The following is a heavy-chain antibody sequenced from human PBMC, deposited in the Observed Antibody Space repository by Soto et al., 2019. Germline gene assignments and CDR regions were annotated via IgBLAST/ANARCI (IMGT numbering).Heavy chain of an antibody. V-gene: IGHV3-23*01. CDR3: EKDSSYGLDSGHFDY. CDR2: ISGSGGST. CDR1: GFTFSSYA. Sequence: GGSLRLSCAASGFTFSSYAMSWVRQAPGKGLEWVSAISGSGGSTYYADSVKGRFTISRDNSKSTLYLHMNSLSAEDTAVYYCEKDSSYGLDSGHFDYWGQGTLVTVSS. J-gene: IGHJ4*02. D-gene: IGHD4-17*01.